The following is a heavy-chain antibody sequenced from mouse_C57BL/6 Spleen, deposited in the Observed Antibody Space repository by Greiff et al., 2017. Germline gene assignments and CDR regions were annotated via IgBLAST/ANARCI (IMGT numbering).Heavy chain of an antibody. CDR3: TDYYGSRGY. V-gene: IGHV14-1*01. Sequence: VQLQQSGAELVRPGASVKLSCTASGFNITDYYMHWVEQRPEQGLEWIGRIDPEDGDTEYAPKFQGKATMTADTSSNTAYLQLSSLTSADTAIYYCTDYYGSRGYWGQGSTLTVSS. J-gene: IGHJ2*01. CDR2: IDPEDGDT. CDR1: GFNITDYY. D-gene: IGHD1-1*01.